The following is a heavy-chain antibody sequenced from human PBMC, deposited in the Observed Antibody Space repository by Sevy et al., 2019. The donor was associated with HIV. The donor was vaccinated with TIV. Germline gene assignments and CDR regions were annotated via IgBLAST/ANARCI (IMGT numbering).Heavy chain of an antibody. CDR2: INPNSGGT. D-gene: IGHD3-10*01. J-gene: IGHJ4*02. CDR1: GYTFTGYY. V-gene: IGHV1-2*02. Sequence: ASVKVSCKASGYTFTGYYMHWVRQAPGQGLEWMGWINPNSGGTNYAQKFQGRVTMTRDTSISTAYMELSRLRPDDTAVYYCARVDRGGGPWYFDYWGQGTLVTVSS. CDR3: ARVDRGGGPWYFDY.